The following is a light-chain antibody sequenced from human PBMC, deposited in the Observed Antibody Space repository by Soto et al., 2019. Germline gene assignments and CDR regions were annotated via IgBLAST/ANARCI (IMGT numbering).Light chain of an antibody. J-gene: IGLJ1*01. Sequence: QSALTQPASVSGSPGKSMTISCTGTSSDVGNYKYVSWYQQHPGKAPKLMIYEVSNRPSGVSNRFSGSKSGNTASLTISGLQAEDETDYYCFSYTSRGTYVFGTGTKLTVL. CDR1: SSDVGNYKY. CDR3: FSYTSRGTYV. V-gene: IGLV2-14*01. CDR2: EVS.